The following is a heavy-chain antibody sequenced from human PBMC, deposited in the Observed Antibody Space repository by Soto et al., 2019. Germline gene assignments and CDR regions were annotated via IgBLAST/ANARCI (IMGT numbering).Heavy chain of an antibody. V-gene: IGHV1-69*13. J-gene: IGHJ4*02. CDR3: ASGRANYYDSSGPFDY. D-gene: IGHD3-22*01. CDR2: IIPIFGTA. Sequence: GASVKVSCKASGGTFSSYAISWVRQATGQGLEWMGGIIPIFGTANYAQKFQGRVTITADESTSTAYMELSSLRSEDTAVYYCASGRANYYDSSGPFDYWGQGTLVTVSS. CDR1: GGTFSSYA.